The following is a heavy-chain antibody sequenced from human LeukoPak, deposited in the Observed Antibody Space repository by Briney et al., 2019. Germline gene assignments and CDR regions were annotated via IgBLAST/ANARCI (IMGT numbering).Heavy chain of an antibody. V-gene: IGHV3-23*01. CDR2: ISGSGGST. CDR3: ANSALWFGELPKNDY. Sequence: GGSLRLSCAASGFTFSSYAMSWVRQAPGKGLEWVPAISGSGGSTYYADSVKGRFTISRDNSKNTLYLQMNSLRAEDTAVYYCANSALWFGELPKNDYWGQGTLVTVSS. D-gene: IGHD3-10*01. J-gene: IGHJ4*02. CDR1: GFTFSSYA.